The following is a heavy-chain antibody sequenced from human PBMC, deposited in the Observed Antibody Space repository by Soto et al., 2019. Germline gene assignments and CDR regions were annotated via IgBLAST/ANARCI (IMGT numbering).Heavy chain of an antibody. V-gene: IGHV2-5*02. CDR3: ARRHYYGSGNLGVDV. CDR1: GFSLTTSGVG. CDR2: IYGVDDK. Sequence: QITLKESGPTLVKPTQTLTLTCTFSGFSLTTSGVGVGWVRQPPGQALEWLALIYGVDDKRYSPSLKSRLTITGATAKNQVVLTMTNMDPMDTATYYCARRHYYGSGNLGVDVWGQGTTVTVSS. J-gene: IGHJ6*02. D-gene: IGHD3-10*01.